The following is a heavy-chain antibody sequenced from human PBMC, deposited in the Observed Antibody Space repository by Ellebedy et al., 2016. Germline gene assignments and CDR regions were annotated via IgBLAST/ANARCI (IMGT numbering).Heavy chain of an antibody. D-gene: IGHD5-12*01. J-gene: IGHJ3*02. CDR3: ARDRDIVATMTREYAFDI. Sequence: GGSLRLSCAASGFTFSSYGMHWVRQAPGKGLEWVAVIWYDGSNKYYADSVKGRFTISRDNSKNTLYLQMNSLRAEDTAVYYCARDRDIVATMTREYAFDIWGQGTMVTVSS. CDR2: IWYDGSNK. CDR1: GFTFSSYG. V-gene: IGHV3-33*08.